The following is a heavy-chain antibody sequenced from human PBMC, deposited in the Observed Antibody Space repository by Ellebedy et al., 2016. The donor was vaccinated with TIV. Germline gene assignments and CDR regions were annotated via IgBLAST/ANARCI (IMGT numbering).Heavy chain of an antibody. CDR2: IYYSGST. D-gene: IGHD3-22*01. V-gene: IGHV4-59*01. CDR1: GGSISSYY. CDR3: ARAPYYYDSSGYSGEYYYYGMDV. Sequence: ESLKISXTVSGGSISSYYWSWIRQPPGKGLEWIGYIYYSGSTNYNPSLKSRVTISVDTSKNQFSLKLSSVTAADTAVYYCARAPYYYDSSGYSGEYYYYGMDVWGQGTTVTVSS. J-gene: IGHJ6*02.